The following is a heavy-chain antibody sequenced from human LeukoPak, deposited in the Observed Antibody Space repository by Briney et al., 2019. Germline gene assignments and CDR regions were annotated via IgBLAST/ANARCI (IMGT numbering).Heavy chain of an antibody. Sequence: SETLSLTCTVSGGSISSYYWSWIRQPAGKGLEWIGRIYTSGSTNYNPSLKSRVTMSVDTSKNQVSLKLSSVTDADTAVYYCARISLTGYAPISGYFDYWGQGTLVTVSS. V-gene: IGHV4-4*07. CDR1: GGSISSYY. CDR3: ARISLTGYAPISGYFDY. D-gene: IGHD3-9*01. CDR2: IYTSGST. J-gene: IGHJ4*02.